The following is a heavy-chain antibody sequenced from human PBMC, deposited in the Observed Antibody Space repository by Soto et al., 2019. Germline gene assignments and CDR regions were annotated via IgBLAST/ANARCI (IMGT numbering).Heavy chain of an antibody. Sequence: EVQLLESGGGLVQPGGSLRLSCTASGFTFNRHAMTWVRQAPGKGLEWVSGLSDSGGSIYYPDSVKGRFTISRDNSMNTLYLQMNTLRAEDTAVYYCAKVSSAWYAGFFDLWGQGTLVTVSS. CDR2: LSDSGGSI. V-gene: IGHV3-23*01. J-gene: IGHJ4*02. D-gene: IGHD2-8*01. CDR1: GFTFNRHA. CDR3: AKVSSAWYAGFFDL.